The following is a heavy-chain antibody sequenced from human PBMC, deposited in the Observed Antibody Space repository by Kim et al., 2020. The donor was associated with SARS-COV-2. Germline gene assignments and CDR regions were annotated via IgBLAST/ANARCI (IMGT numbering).Heavy chain of an antibody. D-gene: IGHD3-22*01. Sequence: GGSLRLSCAASGFTFSSYGMHWVRQAPGKGLEWVAVISYDGSNKYYADSVKGRFTISRDNSKNTLYLQMNSLRAEDTAVYYCASAHYYDSSGHYYPSHYYYGMDVWGQGTTVTVSS. CDR1: GFTFSSYG. CDR3: ASAHYYDSSGHYYPSHYYYGMDV. J-gene: IGHJ6*02. V-gene: IGHV3-30*03. CDR2: ISYDGSNK.